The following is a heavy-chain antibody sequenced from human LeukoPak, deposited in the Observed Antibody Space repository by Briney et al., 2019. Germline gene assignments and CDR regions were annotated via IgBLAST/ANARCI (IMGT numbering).Heavy chain of an antibody. CDR3: ARDMNDFWSGYYGRAAYYYYGMDV. J-gene: IGHJ6*02. CDR1: GFTFSSYG. D-gene: IGHD3-3*01. CDR2: IWYDGSNK. V-gene: IGHV3-33*01. Sequence: PGRSLRLSRAASGFTFSSYGMHWVRQAPGKGLEWVAVIWYDGSNKYYADSVKGRFTISRDNSKNTLYLQMNSLRAEDTAVYYCARDMNDFWSGYYGRAAYYYYGMDVWGQGTTVTVSS.